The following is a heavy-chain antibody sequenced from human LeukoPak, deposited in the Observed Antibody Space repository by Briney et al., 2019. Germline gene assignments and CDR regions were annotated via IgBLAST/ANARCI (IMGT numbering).Heavy chain of an antibody. V-gene: IGHV4-34*01. Sequence: SETLSPTCAVYGGSFSGYYWSWIRQPPGKGLEWIGEINHSGSTNYNPSLKSRVTISVDTSKNQFSLKLSSVTAADTAVYYCARGEEGGSSSPNWFDPWGQGTLVTVSS. CDR3: ARGEEGGSSSPNWFDP. D-gene: IGHD6-13*01. CDR2: INHSGST. J-gene: IGHJ5*02. CDR1: GGSFSGYY.